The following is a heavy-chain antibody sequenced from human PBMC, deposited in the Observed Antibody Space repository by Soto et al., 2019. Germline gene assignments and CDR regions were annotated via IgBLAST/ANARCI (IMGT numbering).Heavy chain of an antibody. V-gene: IGHV1-69*12. CDR1: GGTFSSYA. CDR3: ARDRGQQLDGDYYYGMDV. D-gene: IGHD6-13*01. J-gene: IGHJ6*02. CDR2: IIPIFGTA. Sequence: QVQLVQSGAEVKKPGSSVKVSCKASGGTFSSYAISWVRQAPGQGLEWMGGIIPIFGTANYAQKFQGRVTITADESTSTAYMELSSLRSEDTAVYYCARDRGQQLDGDYYYGMDVWGHGTTVTVSS.